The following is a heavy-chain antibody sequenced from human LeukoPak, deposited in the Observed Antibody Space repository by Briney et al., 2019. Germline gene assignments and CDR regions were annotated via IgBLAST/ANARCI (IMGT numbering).Heavy chain of an antibody. D-gene: IGHD3-3*01. CDR2: INHSGST. V-gene: IGHV4-34*01. J-gene: IGHJ4*02. CDR3: ARLYFSRNVFIPARWDY. CDR1: GGPFSGYY. Sequence: SETLSLTCAVYGGPFSGYYWSWIRQPPGKGLEWIGEINHSGSTSYNPSLKSRVTISVDTSKNQFSLTLSSVTAADTAVYHCARLYFSRNVFIPARWDYWGQGTLVTVSS.